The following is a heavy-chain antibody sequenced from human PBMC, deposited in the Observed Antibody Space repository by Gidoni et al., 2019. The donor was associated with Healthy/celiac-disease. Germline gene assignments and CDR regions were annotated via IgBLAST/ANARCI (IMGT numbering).Heavy chain of an antibody. CDR2: ISADNGNT. CDR1: GYTFPSYG. Sequence: QVQLVQSGAEVKKPGASVKVSCKASGYTFPSYGISWVRQAPGQGLEWMGWISADNGNTNYAQKLQGRVTMNTDTSTSTAYMELRSLRSDDTAVYYCARVYPTETYYDFWSGPGYYGMDVWGQGTTVTVSS. D-gene: IGHD3-3*01. CDR3: ARVYPTETYYDFWSGPGYYGMDV. V-gene: IGHV1-18*01. J-gene: IGHJ6*02.